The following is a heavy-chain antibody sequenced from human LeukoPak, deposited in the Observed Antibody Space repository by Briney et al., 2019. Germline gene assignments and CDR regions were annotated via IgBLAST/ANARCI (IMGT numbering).Heavy chain of an antibody. V-gene: IGHV3-23*01. CDR1: GFTFSSYA. J-gene: IGHJ2*01. Sequence: GGSLRLSCAASGFTFSSYAMSWVRQAPGKGLEWVSAISGSGGSTYYADSVKGRFTISRDNSKNTLYLQMNSLRAEDTAVYYCAKDRGDLWFGELPNWYFDLWGRGTLVTVSS. CDR2: ISGSGGST. D-gene: IGHD3-10*01. CDR3: AKDRGDLWFGELPNWYFDL.